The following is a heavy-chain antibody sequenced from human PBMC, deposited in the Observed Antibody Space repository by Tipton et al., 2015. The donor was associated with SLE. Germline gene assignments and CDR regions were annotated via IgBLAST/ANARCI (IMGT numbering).Heavy chain of an antibody. V-gene: IGHV4-59*08. CDR1: GDSMSGYH. CDR2: IFPSGNT. D-gene: IGHD3-22*01. CDR3: ARHHYDTRGYPYNAMDV. Sequence: TLSLTCTVSGDSMSGYHWSWLRQTPGKGLEWIGNIFPSGNTDHNPSLKSRTTISADTSKNQFSLNLSSVTAADTAVYYCARHHYDTRGYPYNAMDVWGQGTAVSVS. J-gene: IGHJ6*02.